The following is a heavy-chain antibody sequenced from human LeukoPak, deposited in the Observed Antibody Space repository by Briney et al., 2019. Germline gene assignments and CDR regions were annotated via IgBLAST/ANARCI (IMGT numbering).Heavy chain of an antibody. V-gene: IGHV4-59*01. CDR1: GAFIGRDS. J-gene: IGHJ4*02. Sequence: NPSETLSLTCTVSGAFIGRDSWGWIRQPPGKGLEWLGYISHSGRNDYKASLESRVTISRDTSNHQFSLKLHSVTAADTAVYYCARFEAGIVVVPVRQPRPPPPRYFDYWGRGTLLTVSS. CDR3: ARFEAGIVVVPVRQPRPPPPRYFDY. D-gene: IGHD2-2*01. CDR2: ISHSGRN.